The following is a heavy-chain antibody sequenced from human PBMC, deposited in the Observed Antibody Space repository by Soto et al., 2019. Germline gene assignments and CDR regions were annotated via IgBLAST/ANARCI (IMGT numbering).Heavy chain of an antibody. D-gene: IGHD2-2*01. CDR2: ISYEGSNK. CDR3: AKDGDIVLIPASHLDY. Sequence: GGSLRLSGGASGFTFSDYAMHWVRQAPGKGLEWVAFISYEGSNKYYADSVKGRFTISRENSKNTMYLQMNSLRAEDTAVYYCAKDGDIVLIPASHLDYGGQGTLVTVSS. J-gene: IGHJ4*02. V-gene: IGHV3-30*18. CDR1: GFTFSDYA.